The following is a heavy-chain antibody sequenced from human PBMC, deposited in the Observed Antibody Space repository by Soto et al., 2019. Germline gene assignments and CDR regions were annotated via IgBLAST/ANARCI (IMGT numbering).Heavy chain of an antibody. Sequence: PSATLSLTCTVSGASISGFYWSCIRKSAGKGLEWIGRIYATGTTDYNPSLKSRVMMSVDTSKKQFSLKLRSVTAADTAVYYCVRDGTKTVPDWYDPWGQRIAVTVST. CDR3: VRDGTKTVPDWYDP. CDR1: GASISGFY. V-gene: IGHV4-4*07. CDR2: IYATGTT. D-gene: IGHD1-1*01. J-gene: IGHJ5*02.